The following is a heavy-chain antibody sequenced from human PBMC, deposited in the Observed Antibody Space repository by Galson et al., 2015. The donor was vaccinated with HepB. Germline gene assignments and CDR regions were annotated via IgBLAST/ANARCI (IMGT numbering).Heavy chain of an antibody. J-gene: IGHJ6*02. Sequence: SLRLSCAASGFTFTSYAMNWVRQAPGKGLEWVSGISGRGDSTFYVDSVKGRFTVSRDNSKNTVYLQMNSLRAEDAALYYCAKTVVSDASYYYGMDVWGQGTTVTVSS. CDR3: AKTVVSDASYYYGMDV. CDR1: GFTFTSYA. CDR2: ISGRGDST. D-gene: IGHD2-2*01. V-gene: IGHV3-23*01.